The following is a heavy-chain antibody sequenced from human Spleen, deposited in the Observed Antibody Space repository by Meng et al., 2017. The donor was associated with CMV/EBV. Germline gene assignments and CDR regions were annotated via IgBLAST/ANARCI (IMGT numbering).Heavy chain of an antibody. V-gene: IGHV4-61*08. D-gene: IGHD3-9*01. J-gene: IGHJ6*02. CDR2: IYYSGNT. Sequence: SETLSLTCTVSGGSVSSGGSYWNWIRQPPGKGLEWIGYIYYSGNTNYNPSLKSRVTISVDRSKNQFSLKLSSVTAADTAVYYCARDQHDILTGSYRYYGLDVWGQGTTVTSP. CDR1: GGSVSSGGSY. CDR3: ARDQHDILTGSYRYYGLDV.